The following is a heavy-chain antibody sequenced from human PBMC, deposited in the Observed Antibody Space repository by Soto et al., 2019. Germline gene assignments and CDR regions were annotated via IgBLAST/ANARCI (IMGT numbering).Heavy chain of an antibody. Sequence: EVQLVESGGGLVQPGGSLRLSCAASEFTFSDYEMNWVRQAPGKGLEWLSYISSSGNTIYYADSVRGRITVSRDNAKNILSRQMSSLRAEDTAVYFCAGGGSSGWFFLDYWCPRTLVTVSS. V-gene: IGHV3-48*03. J-gene: IGHJ4*02. D-gene: IGHD6-19*01. CDR1: EFTFSDYE. CDR2: ISSSGNTI. CDR3: AGGGSSGWFFLDY.